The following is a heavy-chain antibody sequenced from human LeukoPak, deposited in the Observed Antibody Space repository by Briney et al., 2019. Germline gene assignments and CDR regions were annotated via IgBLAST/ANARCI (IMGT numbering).Heavy chain of an antibody. Sequence: PGGSLRLSCAGSGFTFSSYWMHWVRQAPGKGLVWVSRVNGDGSTTNYADSVKGRFTISRDNAKNTLYLQMNSLRAEDTAVYYCAKDIWPYYYDSREYQRVGYFDYWGQGTLVTVSS. J-gene: IGHJ4*02. CDR3: AKDIWPYYYDSREYQRVGYFDY. CDR1: GFTFSSYW. D-gene: IGHD3-22*01. CDR2: VNGDGSTT. V-gene: IGHV3-74*01.